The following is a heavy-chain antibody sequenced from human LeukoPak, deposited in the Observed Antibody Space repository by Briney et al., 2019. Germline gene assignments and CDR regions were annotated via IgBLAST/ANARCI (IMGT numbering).Heavy chain of an antibody. CDR3: ARGSGSYHYYYYYYMDV. Sequence: SETLSLTCTVSGGSISSSSYYWGWIRQPPGKGLEWIGSIYYSGSTYYNPSLKSRVTISVDTSKNQFSLKLSSVTAADTAVYYCARGSGSYHYYYYYYMDVWGKGTTVTVSS. D-gene: IGHD1-26*01. CDR2: IYYSGST. J-gene: IGHJ6*03. V-gene: IGHV4-39*07. CDR1: GGSISSSSYY.